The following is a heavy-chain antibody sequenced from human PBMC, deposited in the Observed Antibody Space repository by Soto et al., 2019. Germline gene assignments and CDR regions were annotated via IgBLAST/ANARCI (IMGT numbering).Heavy chain of an antibody. V-gene: IGHV3-21*01. CDR1: GFTFSSYS. Sequence: ESGGGLVKPGGSLRLSCAASGFTFSSYSMNWVRQAPGKGLEWVSSITSSSSYIYYADSVKGRFTISRDNAKNSLYLQMNSLRAEDTAVYYCATLGATAEGMDVWGQGTTVTVSS. D-gene: IGHD1-26*01. CDR2: ITSSSSYI. CDR3: ATLGATAEGMDV. J-gene: IGHJ6*02.